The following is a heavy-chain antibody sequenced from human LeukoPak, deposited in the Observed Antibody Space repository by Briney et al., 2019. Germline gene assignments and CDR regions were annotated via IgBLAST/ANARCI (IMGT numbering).Heavy chain of an antibody. CDR2: IYYSGGT. CDR3: ARGGGLSYYFDY. V-gene: IGHV4-59*01. CDR1: GGSLTGYY. J-gene: IGHJ4*02. D-gene: IGHD2-15*01. Sequence: SETLSLTCSVSGGSLTGYYSSWIRQPPGEGLEWIGTIYYSGGTNYNPSLTSRVTISVGTSKSQFSLKLNSVTAADTAVYYCARGGGLSYYFDYWGQGILVTVSS.